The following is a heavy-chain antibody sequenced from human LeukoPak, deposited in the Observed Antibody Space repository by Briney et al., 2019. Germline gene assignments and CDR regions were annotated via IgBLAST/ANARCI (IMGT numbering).Heavy chain of an antibody. CDR3: ARGPFTLWFGELLTSKRYFDY. J-gene: IGHJ4*02. D-gene: IGHD3-10*01. CDR2: INHSGST. V-gene: IGHV4-34*01. Sequence: PGGSLRLSRAASGFTFSSYSMNWVRQPPGKGLEWIGEINHSGSTNYNPSLKSRVTISVDTSKNQFSLKLSSVTAADTAVYYCARGPFTLWFGELLTSKRYFDYWGQGTLVTVSS. CDR1: GFTFSSYS.